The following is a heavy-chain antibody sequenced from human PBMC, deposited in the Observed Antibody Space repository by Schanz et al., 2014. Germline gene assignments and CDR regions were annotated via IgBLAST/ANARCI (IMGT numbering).Heavy chain of an antibody. V-gene: IGHV3-23*01. CDR3: AKVGEGYSYGFVEY. J-gene: IGHJ4*02. Sequence: EVQLLESGGGLVQPGGSLRLSCAASGFSFSIFAMTWVRQAPGQGLEWVSTISGSGGDTYPADSVKGRFTISRDNSNNTLYLQMKSLRAEHTAVYYCAKVGEGYSYGFVEYWGQGILVTVSS. CDR1: GFSFSIFA. CDR2: ISGSGGDT. D-gene: IGHD5-18*01.